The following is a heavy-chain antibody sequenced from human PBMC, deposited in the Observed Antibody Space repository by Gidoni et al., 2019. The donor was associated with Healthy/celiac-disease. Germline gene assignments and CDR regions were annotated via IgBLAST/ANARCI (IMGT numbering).Heavy chain of an antibody. D-gene: IGHD5-12*01. CDR3: ARVQNIVATAYYYYYGMDV. V-gene: IGHV7-4-1*02. Sequence: QVQLVQSGSELKKPGASVKVSCKASGYTFTSYTMNWVRQAPGQGLEWMGWLNTNTGNPTYAQGFTGRFVFSLDTSVSTAYLQISSLKAEDTAVYYCARVQNIVATAYYYYYGMDVWGQGTTVTVSS. CDR2: LNTNTGNP. CDR1: GYTFTSYT. J-gene: IGHJ6*02.